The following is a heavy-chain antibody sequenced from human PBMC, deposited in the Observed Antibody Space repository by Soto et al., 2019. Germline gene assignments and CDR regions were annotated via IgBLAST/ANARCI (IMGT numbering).Heavy chain of an antibody. Sequence: VASVKVSCKASGYTFTSYAMHWVRQAPGQRLEWMGWINAGNGNTKYSQKLQGRVTITRDTSASTAYMELSSLRSEDTAVYYCARGRCLERKGYWYFDLWGRGTLVTVSS. CDR3: ARGRCLERKGYWYFDL. V-gene: IGHV1-3*01. J-gene: IGHJ2*01. CDR2: INAGNGNT. CDR1: GYTFTSYA. D-gene: IGHD3-3*01.